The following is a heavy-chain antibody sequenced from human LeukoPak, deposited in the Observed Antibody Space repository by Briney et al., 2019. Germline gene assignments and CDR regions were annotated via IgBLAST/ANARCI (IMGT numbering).Heavy chain of an antibody. Sequence: PGGSLRLSCAASGFTFSSYSMNWVRQAPGKGLEWVSYISSSSSTIYYADSVKGRFTISRDNAKNSLYLQMNSLRAEDTAVYYCARDPNYYDFWSGYPFHWGQGTLVTVSS. CDR3: ARDPNYYDFWSGYPFH. J-gene: IGHJ4*02. D-gene: IGHD3-3*01. CDR1: GFTFSSYS. V-gene: IGHV3-48*01. CDR2: ISSSSSTI.